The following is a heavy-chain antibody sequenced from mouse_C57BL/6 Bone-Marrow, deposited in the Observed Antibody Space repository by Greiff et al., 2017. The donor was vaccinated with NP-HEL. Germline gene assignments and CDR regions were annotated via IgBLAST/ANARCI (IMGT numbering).Heavy chain of an antibody. CDR2: IDPSDSYT. CDR3: ARSWDAMDY. V-gene: IGHV1-69*01. D-gene: IGHD4-1*01. J-gene: IGHJ4*01. CDR1: GYTFTSYW. Sequence: QVQLQQPGAELVMPGASVKLSCKASGYTFTSYWMHWVKQRPGQGLEWIGEIDPSDSYTNYNQKFKGKSTLTVDKSSSTAYKQLSSLTSEDSAVYYCARSWDAMDYWGQGTSVTVSS.